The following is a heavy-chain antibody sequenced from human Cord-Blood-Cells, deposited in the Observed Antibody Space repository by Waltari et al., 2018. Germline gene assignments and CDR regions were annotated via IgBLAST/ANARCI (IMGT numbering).Heavy chain of an antibody. Sequence: EVHLVESGGGLVQPGGSLRLPCAASGFPFSSYSMNWVRQAPGKGLEWVSYISSSSSTIYYADSVKGRFTISRDNAKNSLYLQMNSLRDEDTTVYYCARGQVGSDNWFDPWGQGTLVTVSS. CDR3: ARGQVGSDNWFDP. CDR1: GFPFSSYS. J-gene: IGHJ5*02. CDR2: ISSSSSTI. D-gene: IGHD3-10*01. V-gene: IGHV3-48*02.